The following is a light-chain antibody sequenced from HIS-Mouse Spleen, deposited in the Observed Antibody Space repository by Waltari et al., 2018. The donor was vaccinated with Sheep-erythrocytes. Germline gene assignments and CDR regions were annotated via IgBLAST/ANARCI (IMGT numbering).Light chain of an antibody. CDR2: EDS. Sequence: SYELTQPPSVSVSPGQTARITCSGDALPKQYAYWYQQKSGQAPVLVLYEDSKRPPGIPERFSGSTSGTMATLTISGAQVEDEADYYCYSTDSSGNHWVFGGGTKLTVL. CDR3: YSTDSSGNHWV. J-gene: IGLJ3*02. V-gene: IGLV3-10*01. CDR1: ALPKQY.